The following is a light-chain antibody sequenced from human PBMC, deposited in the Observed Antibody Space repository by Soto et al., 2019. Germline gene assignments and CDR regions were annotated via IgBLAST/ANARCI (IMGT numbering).Light chain of an antibody. CDR1: QSVFYSSTSRNY. CDR2: WAS. V-gene: IGKV4-1*01. J-gene: IGKJ4*01. Sequence: DIVMTQSPDSLAVSLGERATLNCKSSQSVFYSSTSRNYLAWYQKKPGQPPKLLVDWASTRESGVPDRVSGRGSGTDVSLTIDSRQAEDEAVYYCQQDLRTPLTFGGGTRVEI. CDR3: QQDLRTPLT.